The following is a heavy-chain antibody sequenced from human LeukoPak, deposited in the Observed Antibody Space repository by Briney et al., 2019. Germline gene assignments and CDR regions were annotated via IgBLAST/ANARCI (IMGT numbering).Heavy chain of an antibody. V-gene: IGHV4-39*01. J-gene: IGHJ4*02. Sequence: SETLSLTCTVSGGSISSSSYYWGWIRQPPGKGLEWIGSIYYSGSTYYNPSLKSRVTISVDTSKNQFSLKLSSATAADTAVYYCARHWEGPFDYWGQGTLVTVSS. CDR1: GGSISSSSYY. CDR3: ARHWEGPFDY. D-gene: IGHD1-26*01. CDR2: IYYSGST.